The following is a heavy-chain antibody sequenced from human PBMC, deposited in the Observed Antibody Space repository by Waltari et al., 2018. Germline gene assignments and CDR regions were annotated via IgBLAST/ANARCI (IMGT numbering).Heavy chain of an antibody. D-gene: IGHD5-18*01. J-gene: IGHJ4*02. CDR2: IIPIFGTA. CDR1: GGTFSSYA. Sequence: QVQLVQSGAEVKKPGSSVKVSCKASGGTFSSYAISWVRQTPGQGLEWMGGIIPIFGTATYVQKFQGRVTITADESTSTAYMELSSLRSEDTAVYYCAKDSYYSYGRPNFDYWGQGTLVTVSS. V-gene: IGHV1-69*13. CDR3: AKDSYYSYGRPNFDY.